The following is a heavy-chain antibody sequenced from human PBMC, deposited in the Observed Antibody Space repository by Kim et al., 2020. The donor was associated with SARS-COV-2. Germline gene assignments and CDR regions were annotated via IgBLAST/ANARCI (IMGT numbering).Heavy chain of an antibody. CDR2: INAGNVNT. J-gene: IGHJ4*02. V-gene: IGHV1-3*01. CDR1: GYTFTSYS. CDR3: ARDGRSVDYYFGY. Sequence: ASVKVSCKTSGYTFTSYSLHWVRQAPGQRLEWMGWINAGNVNTKYSQKFQGRVTISWDTSASAASIELTSLRSEDTAVYYCARDGRSVDYYFGYWGQGTLVTVSS.